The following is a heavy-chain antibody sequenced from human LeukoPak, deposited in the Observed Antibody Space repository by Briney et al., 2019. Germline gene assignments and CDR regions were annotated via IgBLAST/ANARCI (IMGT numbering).Heavy chain of an antibody. CDR2: ISSSSSTI. J-gene: IGHJ6*03. CDR3: ARDRIVVVAATHRNYYYYMDV. CDR1: GFTFSSYS. D-gene: IGHD2-15*01. V-gene: IGHV3-48*01. Sequence: PGGSLRLSCAASGFTFSSYSMNWVRQAPGKGLEWVSYISSSSSTIYYADSVKGRFTISRDNAKNSLYLQMNSLRAEDTAVYYCARDRIVVVAATHRNYYYYMDVWGKGTTVTVSS.